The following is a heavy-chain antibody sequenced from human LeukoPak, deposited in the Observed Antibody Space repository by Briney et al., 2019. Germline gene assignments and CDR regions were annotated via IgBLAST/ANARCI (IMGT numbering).Heavy chain of an antibody. CDR3: ARGPRVVRVDY. CDR1: GYTFTSYD. CDR2: MNPNSGNT. J-gene: IGHJ4*02. D-gene: IGHD2-15*01. Sequence: ASVKVSCKASGYTFTSYDINWVRQATGQGLEWMGWMNPNSGNTGYAQKFQGRVTMTRNTSISTVYMELSSLRSEDTVVYYCARGPRVVRVDYWGQGTLVTVSS. V-gene: IGHV1-8*01.